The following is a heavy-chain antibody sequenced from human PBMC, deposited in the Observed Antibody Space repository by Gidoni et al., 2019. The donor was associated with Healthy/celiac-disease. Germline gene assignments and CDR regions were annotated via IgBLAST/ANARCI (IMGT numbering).Heavy chain of an antibody. D-gene: IGHD3-10*01. CDR3: ARGTLLWFGELSGYYYYGIDV. CDR2: IWYDGSNK. CDR1: GFTFSSYG. V-gene: IGHV3-33*01. J-gene: IGHJ6*02. Sequence: QVQLVESGVGVVQPGRSLRLSCAASGFTFSSYGLPRVRQAPGKGLEWVAGIWYDGSNKYYADSGKGRFTISRDNSKNTLYLQMNSLRAEDTAVYYCARGTLLWFGELSGYYYYGIDVWGQGTTVTVSS.